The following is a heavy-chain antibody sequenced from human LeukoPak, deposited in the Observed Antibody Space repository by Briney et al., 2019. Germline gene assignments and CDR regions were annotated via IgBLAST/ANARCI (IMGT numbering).Heavy chain of an antibody. CDR1: GYTFTYYY. CDR2: VDPEDGET. J-gene: IGHJ4*02. Sequence: ASVKFSGKVSGYTFTYYYMHWVQQAPGKGLEWMGLVDPEDGETIYAEKFQGRVTITADTSTDTAYMELSSLRSEDTAVYYCATVNSGSFEGVDYWGQGTLVTVSS. V-gene: IGHV1-69-2*01. CDR3: ATVNSGSFEGVDY. D-gene: IGHD1-26*01.